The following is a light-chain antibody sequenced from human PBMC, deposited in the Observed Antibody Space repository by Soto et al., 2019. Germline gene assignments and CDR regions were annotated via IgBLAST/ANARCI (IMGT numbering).Light chain of an antibody. CDR3: LQHNSYPQT. Sequence: DLQMTQSPSSLSASVGDRVTITCRASQGIRHDLGWYQQKPGKAPTRLIYSASSLQSGVPSRFSGSGSGTEFTLTISSPQPEDSATYYCLQHNSYPQTFGQGTKVEIK. V-gene: IGKV1-17*01. CDR2: SAS. J-gene: IGKJ1*01. CDR1: QGIRHD.